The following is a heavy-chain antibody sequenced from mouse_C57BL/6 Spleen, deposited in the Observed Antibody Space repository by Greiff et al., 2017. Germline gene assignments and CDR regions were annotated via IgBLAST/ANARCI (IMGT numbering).Heavy chain of an antibody. CDR2: IYPGDGDT. D-gene: IGHD2-3*01. Sequence: QVQLQQPGAELVKPGASVKLSCKASGYTFTSYWMHWVKQRPGQGLEWIGQIYPGDGDTNYNGKFKGKATLTADKSSSTAYMQLSSLTSEDSAVXFCARWLLPPRYFDVWGTGTTVTVSS. J-gene: IGHJ1*03. CDR1: GYTFTSYW. CDR3: ARWLLPPRYFDV. V-gene: IGHV1-80*01.